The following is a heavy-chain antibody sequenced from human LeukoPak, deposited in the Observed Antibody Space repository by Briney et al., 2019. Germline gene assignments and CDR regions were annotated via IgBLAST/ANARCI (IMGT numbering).Heavy chain of an antibody. Sequence: GGCLRLSCVAPGFTFSGYRTSWVCQGLGKGVEWVANIKQDGSEKYYVDSVRGRFTISRDNDKKSLYLQMNSLRAEDTAVYYCARVSNSWYAADYWGQGTLVTVSS. D-gene: IGHD6-13*01. CDR1: GFTFSGYR. CDR2: IKQDGSEK. V-gene: IGHV3-7*01. J-gene: IGHJ4*02. CDR3: ARVSNSWYAADY.